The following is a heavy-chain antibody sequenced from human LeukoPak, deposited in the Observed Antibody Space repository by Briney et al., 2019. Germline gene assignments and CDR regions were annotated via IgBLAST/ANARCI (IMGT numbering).Heavy chain of an antibody. CDR2: INHSGST. CDR1: GGSFSGYY. Sequence: SETLSPTCAVYGGSFSGYYWSWIRQPPGKGLEWIGEINHSGSTNYNPSLKSRVTISVDTSKNQFSLKLSSVTAADTAVYYCARSRLGIAVAGTLDYWGQGTLVTVSS. J-gene: IGHJ4*02. D-gene: IGHD6-19*01. CDR3: ARSRLGIAVAGTLDY. V-gene: IGHV4-34*01.